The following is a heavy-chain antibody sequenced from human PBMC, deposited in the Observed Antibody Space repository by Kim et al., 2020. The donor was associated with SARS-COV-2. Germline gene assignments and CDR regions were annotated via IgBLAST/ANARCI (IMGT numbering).Heavy chain of an antibody. CDR3: ARDSSSSWGRVGPL. Sequence: ADSVKGRFTISRDNAKNSLYLQMNSLRAEDTAVYYCARDSSSSWGRVGPLWGQGTLVTVSS. V-gene: IGHV3-21*01. D-gene: IGHD6-13*01. J-gene: IGHJ4*02.